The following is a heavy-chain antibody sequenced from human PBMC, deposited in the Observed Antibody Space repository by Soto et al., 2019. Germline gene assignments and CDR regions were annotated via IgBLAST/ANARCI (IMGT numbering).Heavy chain of an antibody. CDR3: ARTWAGTFYYYYGMDV. V-gene: IGHV3-30-3*01. D-gene: IGHD6-19*01. CDR2: ISYDGSNK. J-gene: IGHJ6*02. Sequence: GGSLRLSCAASGFTFSSYAMHWVRQAPGKGLEWVAVISYDGSNKYYADSVKGRFTISRDNSKNTLYLQMNSLRAEDTAVYYCARTWAGTFYYYYGMDVWGQGTTVTVSS. CDR1: GFTFSSYA.